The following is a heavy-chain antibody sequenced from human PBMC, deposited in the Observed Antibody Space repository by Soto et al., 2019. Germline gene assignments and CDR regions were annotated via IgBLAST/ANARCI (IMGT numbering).Heavy chain of an antibody. CDR1: GGSISSGDYY. CDR2: IYYSGST. D-gene: IGHD4-17*01. CDR3: ARSSDYGGNSVRAFDI. V-gene: IGHV4-30-4*01. J-gene: IGHJ3*02. Sequence: SETLSLTCTVSGGSISSGDYYWSWIRQPPGKGLEWIGYIYYSGSTYYNPSLKSRVTISVDTSKNQFSLKLSSVTAADTAVYYCARSSDYGGNSVRAFDIWGQGTMVTV.